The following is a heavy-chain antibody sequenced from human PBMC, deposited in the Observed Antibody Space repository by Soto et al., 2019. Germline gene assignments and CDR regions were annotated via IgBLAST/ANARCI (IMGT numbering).Heavy chain of an antibody. Sequence: GGSLRLSCVASGFTFSNYAMNWVRQAPGKGLEWVSVISDSGVSAYYADSVKGRFTVSRDSSKITLFLQMNSLRVEDTAVYYCAKGILANPGTFYYFYGMDVWGQGTTVTVSS. V-gene: IGHV3-23*01. CDR2: ISDSGVSA. J-gene: IGHJ6*02. D-gene: IGHD5-12*01. CDR1: GFTFSNYA. CDR3: AKGILANPGTFYYFYGMDV.